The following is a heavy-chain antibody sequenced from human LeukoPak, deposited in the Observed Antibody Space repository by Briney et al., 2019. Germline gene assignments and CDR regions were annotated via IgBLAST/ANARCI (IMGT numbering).Heavy chain of an antibody. Sequence: SETLSLTCTVSGGSISSGDYYWSWIRQPPGKGLEWIATIEYSGRTYYNPSLKSRATISIDTSKNQFSLKLSSVTAADTAVYYCARGRGSGYPDYWGQGTLVTVSS. D-gene: IGHD3-22*01. CDR3: ARGRGSGYPDY. CDR2: IEYSGRT. CDR1: GGSISSGDYY. V-gene: IGHV4-39*07. J-gene: IGHJ4*02.